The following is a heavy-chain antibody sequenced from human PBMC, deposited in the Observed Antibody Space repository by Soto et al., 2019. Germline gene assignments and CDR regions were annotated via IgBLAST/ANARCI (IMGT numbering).Heavy chain of an antibody. Sequence: QVQLVQSGAEVKEPGASVKVTSKASGYTFSIYYMHWVRQAPGQGLEWMGMINPSGGSASYTQKFQGRVTMTRDTSTNTIYMELTSLRSEDTAGYYCARSHYYGSGAYTLDDNWGQGTLVIVSS. D-gene: IGHD3-10*01. CDR1: GYTFSIYY. CDR2: INPSGGSA. V-gene: IGHV1-46*03. CDR3: ARSHYYGSGAYTLDDN. J-gene: IGHJ4*02.